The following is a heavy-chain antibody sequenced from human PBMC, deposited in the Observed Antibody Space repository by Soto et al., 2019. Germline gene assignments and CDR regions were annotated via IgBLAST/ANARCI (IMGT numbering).Heavy chain of an antibody. J-gene: IGHJ5*02. D-gene: IGHD2-15*01. V-gene: IGHV4-38-2*01. CDR3: ARYAYCSGGSCSTKNNWFDP. CDR2: IHHSGST. Sequence: TLSLTCAVSGYSISSGYYWGWIRQPPGKGLEWIGSIHHSGSTYHNPSLKSRVTISVDTSKNQFSLKLSSMTAADTAVYYCARYAYCSGGSCSTKNNWFDPWGQGTLVTVSS. CDR1: GYSISSGYY.